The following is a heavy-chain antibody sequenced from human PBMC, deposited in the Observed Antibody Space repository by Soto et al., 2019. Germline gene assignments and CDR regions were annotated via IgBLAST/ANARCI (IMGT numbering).Heavy chain of an antibody. J-gene: IGHJ6*02. Sequence: SQTLSLTCAISGVRVSRNSAAWNWIMQSPSRGLAWLGRTYYRSKWYNDYAVSVKSRITINPDTSKNQFSLQLNSVTPEDTAVYYCAGSTTVVTPGGYYYGMDVGGQGTTVTVSS. CDR1: GVRVSRNSAA. CDR3: AGSTTVVTPGGYYYGMDV. V-gene: IGHV6-1*01. D-gene: IGHD4-17*01. CDR2: TYYRSKWYN.